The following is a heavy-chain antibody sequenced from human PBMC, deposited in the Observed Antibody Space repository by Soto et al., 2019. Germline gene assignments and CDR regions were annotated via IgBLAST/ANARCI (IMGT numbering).Heavy chain of an antibody. J-gene: IGHJ4*02. D-gene: IGHD3-22*01. V-gene: IGHV1-69*13. CDR2: IIPIFGTS. CDR1: GGTFSSYA. Sequence: SVKVSCKASGGTFSSYAITWVRQAPGQGLEWMGGIIPIFGTSNYAQNFQGRVTITADESTNTAYMELSSLRSEDTAVYYCARGTFYYDSRGYQHFDYWGQGTLVTVSS. CDR3: ARGTFYYDSRGYQHFDY.